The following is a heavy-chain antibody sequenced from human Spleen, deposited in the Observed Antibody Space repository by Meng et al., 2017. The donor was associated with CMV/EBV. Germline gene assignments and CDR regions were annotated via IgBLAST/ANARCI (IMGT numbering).Heavy chain of an antibody. D-gene: IGHD6-19*01. V-gene: IGHV4-4*07. CDR1: GGSISSCY. Sequence: SETLSLTCTVSGGSISSCYCTWLRQPAGKGLESIGRTYTSGSTNYNLSLKSRVTMSVDTSKNQLSLKLSSVTAADTAVYYCATPRAGFASGWSFDYWGQGALVTVSS. CDR2: TYTSGST. CDR3: ATPRAGFASGWSFDY. J-gene: IGHJ4*02.